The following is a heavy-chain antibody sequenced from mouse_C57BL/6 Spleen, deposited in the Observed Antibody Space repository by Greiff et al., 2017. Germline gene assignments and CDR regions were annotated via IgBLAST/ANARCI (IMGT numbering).Heavy chain of an antibody. CDR1: GYTFTSYW. Sequence: QVQLQQPGAELVKPGASVKLSCKASGYTFTSYWMHWVKQRPGQGLEWIGMIHPNSGSTNYNEKFKSKATLTVDKSSSTAYMQLSSLTSEDSAVYYCARKDSLTAMDYWGQGTSVTVSS. CDR3: ARKDSLTAMDY. J-gene: IGHJ4*01. V-gene: IGHV1-64*01. CDR2: IHPNSGST.